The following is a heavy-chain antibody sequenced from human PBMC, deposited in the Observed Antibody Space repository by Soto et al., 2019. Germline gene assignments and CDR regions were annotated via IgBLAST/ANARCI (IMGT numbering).Heavy chain of an antibody. CDR1: GYTFTGYY. D-gene: IGHD3-10*01. J-gene: IGHJ4*02. V-gene: IGHV1-2*02. Sequence: GASVKVSCTASGYTFTGYYMHWVRQAPGQGLEWMGWINPNSGGTNYAQKFQGRVTMTRDTSISTAYMELSRLRSDDTAVYYCASEGSGSYYNGGYWGQGTLVTVSS. CDR3: ASEGSGSYYNGGY. CDR2: INPNSGGT.